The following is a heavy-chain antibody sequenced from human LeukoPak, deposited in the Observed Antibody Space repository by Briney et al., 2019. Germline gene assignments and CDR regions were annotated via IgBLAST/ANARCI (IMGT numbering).Heavy chain of an antibody. V-gene: IGHV1-46*01. CDR2: INASGGST. J-gene: IGHJ4*02. CDR1: GYTFTSYY. CDR3: ARAHSNGYQFRNSWDY. D-gene: IGHD5-18*01. Sequence: ASVKVSCKASGYTFTSYYMHWVRQAPGQGLEWMGIINASGGSTSYAQKFQGRVTMTRDMSTSTVYMELSSLRSEDTAVYYCARAHSNGYQFRNSWDYWGQGTLVTVSS.